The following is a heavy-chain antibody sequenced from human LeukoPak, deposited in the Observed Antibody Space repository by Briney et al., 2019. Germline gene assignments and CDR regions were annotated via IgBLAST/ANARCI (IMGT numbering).Heavy chain of an antibody. CDR1: GFTFSSYG. CDR2: IWYDGGNK. V-gene: IGHV3-33*01. J-gene: IGHJ4*02. CDR3: ARVRTGYSSGWYSAFDY. D-gene: IGHD6-19*01. Sequence: PGGSLRLSCAASGFTFSSYGMHWVRQAPGKGLEWVAVIWYDGGNKYYADSVKGRFTISRDNSKNTLYLQMNSLRAEDTAVYYCARVRTGYSSGWYSAFDYWGQGTLVAVSS.